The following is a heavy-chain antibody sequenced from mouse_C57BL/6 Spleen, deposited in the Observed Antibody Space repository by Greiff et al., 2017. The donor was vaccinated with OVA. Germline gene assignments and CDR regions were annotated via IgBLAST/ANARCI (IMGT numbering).Heavy chain of an antibody. CDR3: TLQGFTTVGEAY. D-gene: IGHD1-1*01. CDR2: IDPETGGT. V-gene: IGHV1-15*01. Sequence: QVQLQQSGAELVRPGASVTLSCKASGYTFTDYEMHWVKQTPVHGLEWIGAIDPETGGTAYNQKFKGKAILTADKSSSTAYMELRSLTSEDSAVYDCTLQGFTTVGEAYWGQGTLVTVSA. J-gene: IGHJ3*01. CDR1: GYTFTDYE.